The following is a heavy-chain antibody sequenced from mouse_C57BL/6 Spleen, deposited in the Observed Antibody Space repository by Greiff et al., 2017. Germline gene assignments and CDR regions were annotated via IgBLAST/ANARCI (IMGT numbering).Heavy chain of an antibody. J-gene: IGHJ3*01. CDR3: ARFVDVYDAWFAY. CDR2: INPNNGGT. CDR1: GYTFTDYN. V-gene: IGHV1-18*01. Sequence: VQLQQSGPELVKPGASVKIPCKASGYTFTDYNMDWVKQSHGKSLEWIGDINPNNGGTIYNQKFKGKATLAVDKSSSTAYMELRSLTSEDTAVYYCARFVDVYDAWFAYWGQGTLVTVSA. D-gene: IGHD2-2*01.